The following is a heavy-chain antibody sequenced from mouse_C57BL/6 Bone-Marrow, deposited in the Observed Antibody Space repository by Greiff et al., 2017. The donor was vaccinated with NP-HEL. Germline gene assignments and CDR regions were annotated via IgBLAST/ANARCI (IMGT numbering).Heavy chain of an antibody. Sequence: EVHLVESGGGLVKPGGSLKLSCAASGFTFSDYGMHWVRQAPEKGLEWVAYISSGSSTIYYADTVKGRFTISRDNAQNTLFLQVTSLRSEDTAMYYCARECYYLYYFDYWGQGTTLTVSS. CDR1: GFTFSDYG. D-gene: IGHD2-1*01. V-gene: IGHV5-17*01. CDR3: ARECYYLYYFDY. J-gene: IGHJ2*01. CDR2: ISSGSSTI.